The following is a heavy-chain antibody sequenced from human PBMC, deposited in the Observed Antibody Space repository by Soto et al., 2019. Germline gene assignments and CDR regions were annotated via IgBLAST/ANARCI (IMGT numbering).Heavy chain of an antibody. CDR2: INSDGSDT. CDR3: TRGSDGRSGAVKGHNS. J-gene: IGHJ4*02. D-gene: IGHD1-1*01. CDR1: GFTLIWDW. V-gene: IGHV3-74*01. Sequence: GWSVRHSCAASGFTLIWDWRHFVRQAPGKELLWVSRINSDGSDTRYVDSVKGRFTISRDNAKNTLYLQMHSLRADDTAVYYCTRGSDGRSGAVKGHNSWDQGTVVTVSS.